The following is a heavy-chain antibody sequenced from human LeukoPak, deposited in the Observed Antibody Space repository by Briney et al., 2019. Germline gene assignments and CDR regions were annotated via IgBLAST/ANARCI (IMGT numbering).Heavy chain of an antibody. V-gene: IGHV3-21*05. J-gene: IGHJ4*02. CDR2: INDVSSDI. D-gene: IGHD2-2*01. CDR1: EFTFSLYA. Sequence: GESLRLSCAASEFTFSLYAMNWVRQAPGKGLEWVSYINDVSSDIHYADSVKGRLTISRDNAKNTLSLQMNSLRAEDTAVYYCARDTYQPGLIDCWGQGTLVTVSS. CDR3: ARDTYQPGLIDC.